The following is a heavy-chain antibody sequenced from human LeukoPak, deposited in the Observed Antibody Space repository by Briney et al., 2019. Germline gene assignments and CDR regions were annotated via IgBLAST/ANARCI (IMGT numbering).Heavy chain of an antibody. D-gene: IGHD2-2*02. CDR3: ARGRYCSSTSCYTNYCYGMDV. CDR1: GFTFSSYS. V-gene: IGHV3-21*01. CDR2: ISSSSSYI. Sequence: PGGSLRLSCAASGFTFSSYSMNWVRQAPGKGLEWVSSISSSSSYIYYADSVKGRFTISRDNAKNSLYLQMNSLRAEDTAVYYCARGRYCSSTSCYTNYCYGMDVWGQGTTVTVSS. J-gene: IGHJ6*02.